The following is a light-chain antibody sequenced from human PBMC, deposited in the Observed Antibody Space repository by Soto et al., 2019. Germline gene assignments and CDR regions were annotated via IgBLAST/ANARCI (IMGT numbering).Light chain of an antibody. CDR1: SSGVANYNL. CDR2: EGS. CDR3: SSHAGTVV. V-gene: IGLV2-23*01. J-gene: IGLJ3*02. Sequence: QSVLTQPASVSGSPGQSITLSCTRTSSGVANYNLVSWYQHHPGKAPKLIIYEGSQRPSGVSDRFSGSQSGNSASLTISGLQVEAEAADYCSSHAGTVVFGGGTKLTVL.